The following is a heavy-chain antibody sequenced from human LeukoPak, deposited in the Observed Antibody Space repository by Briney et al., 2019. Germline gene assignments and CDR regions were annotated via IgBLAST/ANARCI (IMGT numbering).Heavy chain of an antibody. Sequence: NPSETLSLTCTVSGYAITSGGFSWNWIRQSPGKGLEWIGCIYDRGPAYYNPSLKSRFTISVDRPKNQFFLNVTSLTAADTAVYFCARSRQASGLFNSWGQGTLVVVSS. CDR3: ARSRQASGLFNS. J-gene: IGHJ5*01. CDR2: IYDRGPA. CDR1: GYAITSGGFS. V-gene: IGHV4-30-2*06. D-gene: IGHD3-10*01.